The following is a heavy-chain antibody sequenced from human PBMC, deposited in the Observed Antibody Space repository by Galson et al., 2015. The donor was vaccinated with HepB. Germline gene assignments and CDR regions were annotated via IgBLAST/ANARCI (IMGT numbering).Heavy chain of an antibody. V-gene: IGHV3-15*07. CDR3: TTGESITMVRGVTPGNYGMDV. CDR1: GFTFSNAW. D-gene: IGHD3-10*01. Sequence: SLRLSCAASGFTFSNAWMNWVRQAPGKGLEWVGRIKSKTDGGTTDYAAPVKGRFTISRDDSKNTLYLQMNSLKTEDTAVYYCTTGESITMVRGVTPGNYGMDVWGQGTTVTVSS. CDR2: IKSKTDGGTT. J-gene: IGHJ6*02.